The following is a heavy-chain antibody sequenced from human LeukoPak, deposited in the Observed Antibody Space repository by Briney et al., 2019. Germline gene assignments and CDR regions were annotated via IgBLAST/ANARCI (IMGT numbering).Heavy chain of an antibody. CDR3: ARDPLTGGYCSSTSCRLHYYYGMDV. V-gene: IGHV1-18*01. Sequence: ASVKVSCKASGYTFTSYGISWVRQAPGQGLEWMGWISAYNGNTNYAQKLQGRVTMTTDTSTGTAYMELRSLRSDDTAVYYCARDPLTGGYCSSTSCRLHYYYGMDVWGQGTTVTVSS. D-gene: IGHD2-2*01. CDR2: ISAYNGNT. J-gene: IGHJ6*02. CDR1: GYTFTSYG.